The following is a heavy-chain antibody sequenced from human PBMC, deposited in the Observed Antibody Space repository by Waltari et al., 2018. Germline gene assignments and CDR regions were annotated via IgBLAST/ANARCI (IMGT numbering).Heavy chain of an antibody. CDR1: GGSISSYY. Sequence: QVQLQASGPGLVKPSETLSLTCTVSGGSISSYYWSWIRQPPGKGLEWIGYIYYSGSTNYNPSLKSRVTISVDTSKNQFSLKLSSVTAADTAVYYCARDLGSSLGLEYGMDVWGQGTTVTVSS. CDR3: ARDLGSSLGLEYGMDV. CDR2: IYYSGST. D-gene: IGHD6-13*01. V-gene: IGHV4-59*01. J-gene: IGHJ6*02.